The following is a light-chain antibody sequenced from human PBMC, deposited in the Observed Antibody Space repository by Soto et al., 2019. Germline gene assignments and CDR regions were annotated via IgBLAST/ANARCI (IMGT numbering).Light chain of an antibody. Sequence: QSALTQPVSVSGSPGQSITISCTGTSSDIGGYNYVSWYQQHPGKAPKLIIYDVSNRPSGVSNRFSGSKSGNTASLTISGLQAEDEADYYCSSYISSSTLDVVFGGGTKLTVL. CDR2: DVS. V-gene: IGLV2-14*01. J-gene: IGLJ2*01. CDR3: SSYISSSTLDVV. CDR1: SSDIGGYNY.